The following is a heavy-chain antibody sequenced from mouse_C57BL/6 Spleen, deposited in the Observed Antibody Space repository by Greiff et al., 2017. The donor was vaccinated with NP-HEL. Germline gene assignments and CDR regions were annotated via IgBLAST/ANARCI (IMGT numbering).Heavy chain of an antibody. V-gene: IGHV1-19*01. CDR2: LNPYNGGT. CDR3: ARGTGNYAMDY. D-gene: IGHD3-3*01. J-gene: IGHJ4*01. CDR1: GYTFTDYY. Sequence: VQLQQSGPVLVKPGASVKMPCKASGYTFTDYYMNWVKQSHGKSLEWIGVLNPYNGGTSYNQKFKGKATLTVDKSSSTAYMELNSLTSEDSAVYYGARGTGNYAMDYWGQGTSVTVSS.